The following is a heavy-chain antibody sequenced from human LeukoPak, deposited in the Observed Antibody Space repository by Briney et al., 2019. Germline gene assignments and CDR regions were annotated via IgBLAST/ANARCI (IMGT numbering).Heavy chain of an antibody. Sequence: GGSLRLSCAASGFTFSRYWMHWVRQAPGKGLVWVSRINSDRSSTSYADSVKGRFTISRDNAKNTLYLQMNSLRAEDTAVYYCARALRFLEVDYWGQGTLVTVSS. V-gene: IGHV3-74*01. CDR3: ARALRFLEVDY. D-gene: IGHD3-3*01. J-gene: IGHJ4*02. CDR1: GFTFSRYW. CDR2: INSDRSST.